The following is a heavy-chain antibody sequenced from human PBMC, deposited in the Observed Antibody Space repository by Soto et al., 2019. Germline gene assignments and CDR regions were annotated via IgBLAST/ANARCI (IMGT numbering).Heavy chain of an antibody. J-gene: IGHJ4*02. CDR1: GFTFSSYA. Sequence: PGGALRLSCSASGFTFSSYAMSWVRQAPGKGLEWVSAISGSGGSTYYADSVKGRFTISRDNSKNTLYLQMNSLTAEDTAVYYCAKDPAIVVVPAAMGGHFDSWGQGTLVTVSS. CDR2: ISGSGGST. V-gene: IGHV3-23*01. CDR3: AKDPAIVVVPAAMGGHFDS. D-gene: IGHD2-2*01.